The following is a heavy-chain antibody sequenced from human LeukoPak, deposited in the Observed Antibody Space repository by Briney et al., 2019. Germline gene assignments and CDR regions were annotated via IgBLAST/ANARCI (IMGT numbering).Heavy chain of an antibody. Sequence: GGSLRLSCAASRFTVSSSHMNWVRQAPGKGLEWVSVIYSDGSTQYADSVKGRFTITRDNYKNTLYLQMNSLRDEDTAMYYCARRYQVSWYFDLWGRGTLVTVSS. J-gene: IGHJ2*01. V-gene: IGHV3-66*01. CDR2: IYSDGST. D-gene: IGHD2-15*01. CDR1: RFTVSSSH. CDR3: ARRYQVSWYFDL.